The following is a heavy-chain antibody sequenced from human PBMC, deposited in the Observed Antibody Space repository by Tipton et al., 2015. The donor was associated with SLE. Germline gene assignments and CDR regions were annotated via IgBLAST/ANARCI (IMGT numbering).Heavy chain of an antibody. CDR1: GGSISSYY. CDR3: ARGRVVHQWCGYYYMDV. D-gene: IGHD2-8*01. J-gene: IGHJ6*03. CDR2: VDYSGSP. Sequence: TLSLTCTVSGGSISSYYWSWIRQPPGKGLEWIGYVDYSGSPNYNPSLNGRVTISVDTSKNQFSLKLTPVTAADTAVYYCARGRVVHQWCGYYYMDVWGNGTTVTVSS. V-gene: IGHV4-59*01.